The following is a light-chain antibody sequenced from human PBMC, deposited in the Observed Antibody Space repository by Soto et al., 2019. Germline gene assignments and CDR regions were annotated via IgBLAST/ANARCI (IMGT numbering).Light chain of an antibody. Sequence: QSALAQPASVSGSPGQSIAISCTGTSSDVGGYNYVSWYQQHPGKAPKLLISEVSIRPSGVSDRFSGSKSGNTASLTISRLQTEDEADYYCSSFTSAYTFVFGSGTQLTVL. CDR1: SSDVGGYNY. CDR2: EVS. V-gene: IGLV2-14*01. CDR3: SSFTSAYTFV. J-gene: IGLJ7*01.